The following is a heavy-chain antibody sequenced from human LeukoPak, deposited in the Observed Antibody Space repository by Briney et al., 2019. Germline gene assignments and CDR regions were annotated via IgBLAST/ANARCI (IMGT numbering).Heavy chain of an antibody. Sequence: GASVQVSCKASGYTFTSYGISWVRQAPGQGLEWIGWISAYNGNTKYVQKLQGRVTMTTDSSTSTAYMELRSLTSDDTAVYYCARWYCGGGSCYSYYYGMDVWGQGTTVTVSS. J-gene: IGHJ6*02. V-gene: IGHV1-18*01. D-gene: IGHD2-15*01. CDR3: ARWYCGGGSCYSYYYGMDV. CDR2: ISAYNGNT. CDR1: GYTFTSYG.